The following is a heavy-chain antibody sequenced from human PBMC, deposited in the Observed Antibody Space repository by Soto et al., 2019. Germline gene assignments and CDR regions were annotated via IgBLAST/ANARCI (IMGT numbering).Heavy chain of an antibody. J-gene: IGHJ4*02. CDR2: IYYAGNT. CDR1: GDSITKSTYY. V-gene: IGHV4-39*01. D-gene: IGHD2-15*01. Sequence: ETLSLTRTVSGDSITKSTYYWAWVRQTPGKGPEWIGSIYYAGNTYYNPSLQSRVTISVNASKNQFSLELQSVTAADSAVYYCASVHYYGSGGDGPYFFDYWGQGILVTVSS. CDR3: ASVHYYGSGGDGPYFFDY.